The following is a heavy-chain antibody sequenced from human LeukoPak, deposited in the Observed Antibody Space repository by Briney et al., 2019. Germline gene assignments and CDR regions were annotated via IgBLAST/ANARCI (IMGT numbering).Heavy chain of an antibody. V-gene: IGHV4-59*01. Sequence: NPSETLSLTCSVPGGSISSDYWNWIRQPPGKGLEWIGYIYYSGSTNYNPSLKSRVTISVDTSRNQFSLKLTSVTATDTAVYYCARGYFDSSGYSAPFDYWGQGTLVTVSS. CDR2: IYYSGST. J-gene: IGHJ4*02. D-gene: IGHD3-22*01. CDR1: GGSISSDY. CDR3: ARGYFDSSGYSAPFDY.